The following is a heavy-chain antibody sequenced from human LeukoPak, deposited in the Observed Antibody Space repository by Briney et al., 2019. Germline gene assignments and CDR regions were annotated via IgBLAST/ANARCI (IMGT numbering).Heavy chain of an antibody. CDR2: INHSGST. Sequence: PSETLSLTCAVYGGSFSGYYWSWIRQPPGKGLEWIGEINHSGSTNYNPSLKSRVTISVDTSKNQFSLKLSSVTAADTAVYYCARGYGSGSYYNEFDYWGQGTLVTVSS. J-gene: IGHJ4*02. CDR3: ARGYGSGSYYNEFDY. V-gene: IGHV4-34*01. CDR1: GGSFSGYY. D-gene: IGHD3-10*01.